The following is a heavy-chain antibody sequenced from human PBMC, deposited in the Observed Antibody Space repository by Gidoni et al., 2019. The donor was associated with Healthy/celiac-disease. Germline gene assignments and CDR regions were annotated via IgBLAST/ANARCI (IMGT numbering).Heavy chain of an antibody. CDR2: IWYDGSNK. D-gene: IGHD5-12*01. CDR3: ARESQGRWLQPKPWYFDL. Sequence: QVQLVESGGGVVQPGRSLRLSCSASGFPFSRYGMHWVRQAPGKGLEWVAVIWYDGSNKYYADSVKGRFTISRDNSKNTLYLQMNSLRAEDTAVYYCARESQGRWLQPKPWYFDLWGRGTLVTVSS. V-gene: IGHV3-33*08. J-gene: IGHJ2*01. CDR1: GFPFSRYG.